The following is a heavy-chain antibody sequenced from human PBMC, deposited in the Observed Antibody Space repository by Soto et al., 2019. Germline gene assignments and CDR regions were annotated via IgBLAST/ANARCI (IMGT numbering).Heavy chain of an antibody. Sequence: EVQLVESGGGLVQPGGSLRLSCAASGFTVSSNYMSWVRQAPGKVLEWVSVIYSGGTTYYVDSVKGRFTISRDNSKTTLYLQMNSLRAEDTAVYYCATNVDSSDYRGWFDPWGQGTLVTVSS. CDR1: GFTVSSNY. J-gene: IGHJ5*02. D-gene: IGHD3-22*01. CDR2: IYSGGTT. CDR3: ATNVDSSDYRGWFDP. V-gene: IGHV3-66*01.